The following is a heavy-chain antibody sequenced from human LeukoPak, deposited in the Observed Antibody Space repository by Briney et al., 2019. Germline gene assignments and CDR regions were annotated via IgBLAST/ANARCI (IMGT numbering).Heavy chain of an antibody. Sequence: ASVKVSCKASGGTFSSYAISWVRQAPGQGLEWMGGIIPIFGTANYAQKFQGRVTITAGESTSTAYMELSSLRSEDTAVYYCARRRYGSGSYPPFDPWGQGTLVTVSS. CDR2: IIPIFGTA. V-gene: IGHV1-69*13. CDR3: ARRRYGSGSYPPFDP. CDR1: GGTFSSYA. J-gene: IGHJ5*02. D-gene: IGHD3-10*01.